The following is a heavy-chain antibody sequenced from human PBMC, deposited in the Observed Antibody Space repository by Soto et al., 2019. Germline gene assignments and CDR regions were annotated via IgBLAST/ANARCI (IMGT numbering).Heavy chain of an antibody. CDR1: GYTFTSYG. D-gene: IGHD6-13*01. J-gene: IGHJ4*02. CDR2: ISAYNGNT. V-gene: IGHV1-18*04. CDR3: ARARGYSSSWFIYFDY. Sequence: ASVKVSCKASGYTFTSYGISCVRQAPGQGLEWMGWISAYNGNTNYAQKLQGRVTMTTDTSTSTAYMELRSLRSDDTAVHYCARARGYSSSWFIYFDYWGQGTLVTVSS.